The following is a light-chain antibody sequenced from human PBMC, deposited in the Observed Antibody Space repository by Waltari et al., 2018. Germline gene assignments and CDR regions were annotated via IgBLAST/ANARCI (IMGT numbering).Light chain of an antibody. CDR1: HIVYNF. CDR2: EAS. CDR3: QQRANWPPLT. Sequence: EVVLTQSPATLSLSPGERDTSSGRASHIVYNFLAWYQQKPGQAPRLLIYEASQRATGIPARFSGSGSGTDFTLTISNLEPEDVAVYYCQQRANWPPLTFGGGTKVEIK. V-gene: IGKV3-11*01. J-gene: IGKJ4*01.